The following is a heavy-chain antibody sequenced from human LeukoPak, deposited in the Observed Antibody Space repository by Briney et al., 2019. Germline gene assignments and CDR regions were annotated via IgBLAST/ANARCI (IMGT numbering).Heavy chain of an antibody. J-gene: IGHJ4*02. V-gene: IGHV3-74*01. CDR1: GFTFSSHW. Sequence: GRSLRLSCAASGFTFSSHWMHWVRQAPGKGLVWVSRINSDGSITSYADSVKGRFTISRDNAKDTLYLQMNSLRAEDAAVYYCASPMWDTAIHDYWGQGTLVTVSS. D-gene: IGHD5-18*01. CDR3: ASPMWDTAIHDY. CDR2: INSDGSIT.